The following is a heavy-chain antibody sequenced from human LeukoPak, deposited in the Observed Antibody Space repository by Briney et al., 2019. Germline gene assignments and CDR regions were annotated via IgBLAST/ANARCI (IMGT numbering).Heavy chain of an antibody. CDR2: IRYDGSKK. J-gene: IGHJ6*03. CDR1: GFTFSSYG. D-gene: IGHD3-9*01. V-gene: IGHV3-30*02. Sequence: GGSLRLSCAASGFTFSSYGIHWVRQAPGKGLEWVAFIRYDGSKKYYGDSVKGRFTISRDNSKNTLYLQMNSLRAEDAAVYYCARVGGPYYDILTGYYYYYYYMDVWGKGTTVTVSS. CDR3: ARVGGPYYDILTGYYYYYYYMDV.